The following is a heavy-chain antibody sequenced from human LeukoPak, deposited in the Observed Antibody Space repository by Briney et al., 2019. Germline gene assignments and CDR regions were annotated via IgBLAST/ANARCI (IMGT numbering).Heavy chain of an antibody. V-gene: IGHV1-58*01. CDR3: AADRSDVGSTRYFDY. CDR2: IVVGSGNT. CDR1: GFTFTSSA. J-gene: IGHJ4*02. Sequence: SVTVSFTSSGFTFTSSAVQWVRQARGQRLEWIGWIVVGSGNTNYAQKFQERVTITMDMSTSTAYMELSSLRSEDTAVYYCAADRSDVGSTRYFDYWGQGTLVTVSS. D-gene: IGHD1-26*01.